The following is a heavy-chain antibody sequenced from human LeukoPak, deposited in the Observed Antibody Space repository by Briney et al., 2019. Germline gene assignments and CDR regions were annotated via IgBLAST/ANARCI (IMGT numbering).Heavy chain of an antibody. CDR1: AFTFSDYY. Sequence: GGSLRLPCAASAFTFSDYYMSWIRQAPGKGLEWVSYISSSSSYTNYADSVKGRFTISRDNAKNSLYLQMNSLRADDTAVYYCARGRARGVAAPFDYWGQGTLVTVSS. V-gene: IGHV3-11*05. D-gene: IGHD3-10*01. CDR3: ARGRARGVAAPFDY. CDR2: ISSSSSYT. J-gene: IGHJ4*02.